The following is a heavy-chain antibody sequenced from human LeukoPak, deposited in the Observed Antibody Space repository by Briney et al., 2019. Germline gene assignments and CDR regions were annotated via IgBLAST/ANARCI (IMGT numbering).Heavy chain of an antibody. CDR3: ARDKGRYCTNGVCYNYYYGMDV. Sequence: SVKVSCTASGGTFSSYAISWVRQAPGQGLEWMGGIIPIFGTANYAQKFQGRVTITADESTSTAYMELSSLRSEDTAVYYCARDKGRYCTNGVCYNYYYGMDVWGQGTTVTVSS. V-gene: IGHV1-69*01. CDR2: IIPIFGTA. CDR1: GGTFSSYA. J-gene: IGHJ6*02. D-gene: IGHD2-8*01.